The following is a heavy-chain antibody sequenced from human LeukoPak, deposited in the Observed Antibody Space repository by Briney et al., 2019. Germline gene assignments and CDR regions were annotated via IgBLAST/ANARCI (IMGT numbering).Heavy chain of an antibody. J-gene: IGHJ4*02. CDR2: IRYDGSNK. V-gene: IGHV3-30*02. D-gene: IGHD3-22*01. CDR1: GFTFSSYG. CDR3: ARDSLTMIVGRQRRGLDY. Sequence: GGSLRLSCAASGFTFSSYGMHWVRQAPGKGLEWVTYIRYDGSNKYYADSVKGRFTISRDNSKNSLYLQMNSLRAEDTAVYYCARDSLTMIVGRQRRGLDYWGQGTLVTVSS.